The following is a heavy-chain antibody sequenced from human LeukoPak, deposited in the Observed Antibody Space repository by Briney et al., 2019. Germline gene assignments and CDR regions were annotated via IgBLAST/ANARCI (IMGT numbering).Heavy chain of an antibody. Sequence: SETLSLTCTVSGGSISSYYWSWIRQPPGKGLEWIGYIYYSGSTNYNPSLKSRVTISVDTSKNQFSLKLSSVTAADPAVYYCARHIPPGIAVAGNAFDYWGQGTLVTVSS. J-gene: IGHJ4*02. D-gene: IGHD6-19*01. V-gene: IGHV4-59*08. CDR2: IYYSGST. CDR3: ARHIPPGIAVAGNAFDY. CDR1: GGSISSYY.